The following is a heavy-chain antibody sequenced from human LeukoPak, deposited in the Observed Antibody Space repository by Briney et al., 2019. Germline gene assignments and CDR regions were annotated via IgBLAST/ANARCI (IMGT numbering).Heavy chain of an antibody. CDR1: GGSISSYY. CDR2: IYYSGST. J-gene: IGHJ4*02. V-gene: IGHV4-59*01. D-gene: IGHD6-19*01. CDR3: ARDDSSGWYGN. Sequence: SETLSLTCTVSGGSISSYYWSWIRQPPGKGLERIGYIYYSGSTNYNPSLKSRVTISVDTSKNQFSLKLSSVTAADTAVYYCARDDSSGWYGNWGQGTLVTVSS.